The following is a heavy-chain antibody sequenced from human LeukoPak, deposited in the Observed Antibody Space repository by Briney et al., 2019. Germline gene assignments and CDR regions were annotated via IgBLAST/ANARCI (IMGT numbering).Heavy chain of an antibody. J-gene: IGHJ4*02. CDR3: ARGPYYYGSGSSYYFDY. CDR2: IYYSGST. V-gene: IGHV4-59*01. CDR1: GGSISSYY. Sequence: PSETLSLTCTVSGGSISSYYWSWIRQTPGKGLEWIGYIYYSGSTNYNPSLKSRVTISVDTSKNQFSLKLSSVTAADTAVYYCARGPYYYGSGSSYYFDYWGQGTLVTVSS. D-gene: IGHD3-10*01.